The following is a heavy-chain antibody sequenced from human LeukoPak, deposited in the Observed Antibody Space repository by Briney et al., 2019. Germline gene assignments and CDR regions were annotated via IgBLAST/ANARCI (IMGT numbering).Heavy chain of an antibody. CDR1: GFTFSSYA. Sequence: PGGSLRLSCAASGFTFSSYAMSWVRQAPGKGLEWVSAISGSGGSTYYADSVKGRFTISRGNSKNTLYLQMNSLRAEDTAVYYCAISGVRCSGGSCYSPPTYYFDYWGQGTLVTVSS. CDR2: ISGSGGST. V-gene: IGHV3-23*01. D-gene: IGHD2-15*01. CDR3: AISGVRCSGGSCYSPPTYYFDY. J-gene: IGHJ4*02.